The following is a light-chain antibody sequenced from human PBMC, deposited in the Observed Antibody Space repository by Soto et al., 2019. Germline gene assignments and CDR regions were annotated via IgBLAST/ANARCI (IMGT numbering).Light chain of an antibody. V-gene: IGKV1-5*03. J-gene: IGKJ1*01. CDR3: QQYYSYWT. CDR2: KAS. CDR1: QSISSW. Sequence: DIQMTQYPSTLSASVGDRVIITCRASQSISSWLAWYQQKPGKAPKLLISKASNLESGVPSRFNGSGYGTEFTLTVSSLQPDDFATYYCQQYYSYWTFGQGTKVEI.